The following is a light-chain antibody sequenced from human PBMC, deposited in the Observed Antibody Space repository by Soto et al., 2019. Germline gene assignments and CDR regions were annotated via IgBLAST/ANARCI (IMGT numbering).Light chain of an antibody. J-gene: IGKJ2*01. Sequence: EIVFTQSPGTLSLSPGERATLSCRASQSVSINYVAWYQQKGGQAPRLLIYGASIRATGIPDRFSGSGSGTDFTLTISRLEPEDFAVYYCQQYGSSLYTFGQGTKVDIK. CDR2: GAS. CDR1: QSVSINY. CDR3: QQYGSSLYT. V-gene: IGKV3-20*01.